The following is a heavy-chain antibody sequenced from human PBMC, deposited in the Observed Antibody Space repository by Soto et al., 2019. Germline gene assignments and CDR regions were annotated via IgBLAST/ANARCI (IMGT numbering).Heavy chain of an antibody. CDR1: GGSFSGYY. CDR3: AREGAVGAFDY. J-gene: IGHJ4*02. CDR2: INHSGST. Sequence: SETLSLTCAVYGGSFSGYYWSWIRQPPGKGLEWIGEINHSGSTNYNPSLKSRVTISVDTSKNQFSLKLSSVTAADTAVYYCAREGAVGAFDYWGQGTLVTVSS. V-gene: IGHV4-34*01. D-gene: IGHD1-26*01.